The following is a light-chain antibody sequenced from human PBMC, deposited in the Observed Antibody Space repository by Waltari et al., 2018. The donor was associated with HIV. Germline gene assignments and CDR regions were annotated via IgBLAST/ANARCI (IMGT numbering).Light chain of an antibody. V-gene: IGLV3-19*01. Sequence: SSEVTQDPPVSVALGQTVRITCQGASLRNYFPSWYQQKPGQAPVLVIYGENNRPSGIPDRFSGSTSGNTASLIITGAQAEDEAEYYCNSRDSSGNRLVVFGGGTKLTVL. J-gene: IGLJ2*01. CDR3: NSRDSSGNRLVV. CDR1: SLRNYF. CDR2: GEN.